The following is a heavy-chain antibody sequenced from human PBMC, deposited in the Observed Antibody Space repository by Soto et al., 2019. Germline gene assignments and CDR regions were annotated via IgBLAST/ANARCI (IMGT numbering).Heavy chain of an antibody. CDR3: ASHGLRAARRDYYYYGMDD. V-gene: IGHV1-69*12. CDR2: IIPIFGTA. J-gene: IGHJ6*02. CDR1: GGTFSSYA. Sequence: QVQLVQCGAEVKKPGSSVKVSCKASGGTFSSYAISWVRQAPGQGLAWTGGIIPIFGTANYAQKFQGIVTITADESTSTAYMELSSLRSEDTAVYYCASHGLRAARRDYYYYGMDDWGQGTTVTVSS. D-gene: IGHD6-6*01.